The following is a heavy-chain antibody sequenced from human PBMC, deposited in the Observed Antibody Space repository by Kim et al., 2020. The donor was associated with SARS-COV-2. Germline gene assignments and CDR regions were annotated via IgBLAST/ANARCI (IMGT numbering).Heavy chain of an antibody. D-gene: IGHD2-15*01. CDR1: GFTFSKYW. J-gene: IGHJ4*02. Sequence: GGSLRLSCAASGFTFSKYWMHWVRQVPGKGLAWVSLINNDGSWTYYADSVKGRFTISRDNAKNTVGLQMNGLRAEDTAVYFCARERGGGNEDSWGQGTLVTVAS. V-gene: IGHV3-74*01. CDR2: INNDGSWT. CDR3: ARERGGGNEDS.